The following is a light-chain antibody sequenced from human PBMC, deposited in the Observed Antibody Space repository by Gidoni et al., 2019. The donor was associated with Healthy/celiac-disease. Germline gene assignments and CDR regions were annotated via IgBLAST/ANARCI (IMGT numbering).Light chain of an antibody. CDR1: QSLLHSNGYNY. J-gene: IGKJ2*03. Sequence: DIVMTQSPLSLPVTPGEPASISCRSSQSLLHSNGYNYLDWYLQKPGQSPQLLIYLGSNRASGVPDRFSGSGSGTEFTLKISRVEAEDVGVYYCMQALQTQMYSFXQXTKLEIK. CDR3: MQALQTQMYS. V-gene: IGKV2-28*01. CDR2: LGS.